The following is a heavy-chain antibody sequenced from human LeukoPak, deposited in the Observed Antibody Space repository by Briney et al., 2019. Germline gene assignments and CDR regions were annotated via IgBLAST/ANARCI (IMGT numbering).Heavy chain of an antibody. CDR2: IKSKTAGGTI. D-gene: IGHD1-26*01. V-gene: IGHV3-15*01. CDR1: GFIFGDYY. J-gene: IGHJ4*02. Sequence: GGTLRLSCKASGFIFGDYYMNWIRQAPGKGLEWVGRIKSKTAGGTIDYAAPVKGRFTISRDDSKNTLYLQMNSLKTEDTAVYYCTTGESMVGSTIHIRWADWGQGTLVTVSS. CDR3: TTGESMVGSTIHIRWAD.